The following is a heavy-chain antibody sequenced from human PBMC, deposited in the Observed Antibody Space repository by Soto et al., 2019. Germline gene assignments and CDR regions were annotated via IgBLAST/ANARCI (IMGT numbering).Heavy chain of an antibody. CDR3: ASVVGDYYGSGSYFNDYYMDV. CDR2: TYYTGST. V-gene: IGHV4-31*03. D-gene: IGHD3-10*01. Sequence: QVQLQESGPGLVKPSQTLSLTCTVSGGSISSGGYYWSWTRQHPGTGLEWMGSTYYTGSTYYNPALKRRVTISVDPSNNPFSMKLSSVTAAATAVYYCASVVGDYYGSGSYFNDYYMDVWCKGTTVTVSS. CDR1: GGSISSGGYY. J-gene: IGHJ6*03.